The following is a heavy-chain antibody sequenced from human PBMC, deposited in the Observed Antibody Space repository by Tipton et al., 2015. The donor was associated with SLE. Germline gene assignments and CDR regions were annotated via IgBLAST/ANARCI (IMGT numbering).Heavy chain of an antibody. CDR1: GGSISSGSSY. D-gene: IGHD6-25*01. CDR3: ARWVGFYHHGVDV. J-gene: IGHJ6*02. V-gene: IGHV4-61*09. Sequence: TLSLTCTVSGGSISSGSSYWRWIRQPAGKGLECIGHCYSSGTTNYNPSLKSRVTISVDTSKNQFSLKLSSVTAADTAVYFCARWVGFYHHGVDVWGQGTTVTVSS. CDR2: CYSSGTT.